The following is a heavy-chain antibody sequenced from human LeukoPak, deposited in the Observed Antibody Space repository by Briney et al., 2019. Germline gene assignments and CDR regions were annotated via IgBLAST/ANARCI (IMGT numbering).Heavy chain of an antibody. Sequence: GGSLRLSCAASGFTFSSYTMNWVRQAPGKGLEWVSYISSSSSTIYYADSVKGRFTISRDNAKNSLYLQMNSLRDEDTAVYYCAVDGGYSYGYYYYGMDVWGQGTTVTVSS. V-gene: IGHV3-48*02. CDR2: ISSSSSTI. J-gene: IGHJ6*02. CDR3: AVDGGYSYGYYYYGMDV. CDR1: GFTFSSYT. D-gene: IGHD5-18*01.